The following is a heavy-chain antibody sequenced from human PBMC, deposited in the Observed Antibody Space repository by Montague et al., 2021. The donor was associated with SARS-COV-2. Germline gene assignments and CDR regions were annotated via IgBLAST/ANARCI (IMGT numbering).Heavy chain of an antibody. Sequence: SETLSLTCTVSGASITSSNWWNWVRQPPGKGLEWIGQIYHSGSTNYNPSLKSRLTLSLDKSKNQFSLNLSSVTAADTAVYYCARQIQQVVLSPAKLTNWFDPWGLGTLDTVAS. J-gene: IGHJ5*02. V-gene: IGHV4-4*02. CDR2: IYHSGST. D-gene: IGHD2-15*01. CDR1: GASITSSNW. CDR3: ARQIQQVVLSPAKLTNWFDP.